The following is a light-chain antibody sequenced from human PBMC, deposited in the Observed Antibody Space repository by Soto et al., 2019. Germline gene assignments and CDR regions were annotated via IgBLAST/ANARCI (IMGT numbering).Light chain of an antibody. V-gene: IGLV2-14*03. J-gene: IGLJ1*01. CDR3: SSFTSSSSYV. CDR1: SSDFGIYNS. CDR2: DVT. Sequence: QSALTQPASVSGSPGQSITLLCTGTSSDFGIYNSVSWYQQHPGKAPKLMIHDVTTRPSGVSGRFSGSRSGNTASLTISGLQAEDEADYYCSSFTSSSSYVFGPGTKLTVL.